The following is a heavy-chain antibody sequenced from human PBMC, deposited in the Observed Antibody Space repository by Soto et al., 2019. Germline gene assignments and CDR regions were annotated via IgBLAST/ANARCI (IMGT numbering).Heavy chain of an antibody. D-gene: IGHD1-20*01. CDR1: GVSIGGLC. V-gene: IGHV4-34*04. Sequence: LELLSLTSAVYGVSIGGLCWSWLRPPPGKGLEWIGDINHSGSSNQNPSLKSRATISVDTSKNQFSLRLTSVTAADTAIYYCTRRYKWNDNYFDTWGPGARVTV. J-gene: IGHJ5*02. CDR2: INHSGSS. CDR3: TRRYKWNDNYFDT.